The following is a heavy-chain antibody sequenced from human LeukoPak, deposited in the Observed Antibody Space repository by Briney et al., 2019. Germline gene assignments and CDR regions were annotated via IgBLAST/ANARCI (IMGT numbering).Heavy chain of an antibody. CDR3: SRGPLPAAIFRFDP. J-gene: IGHJ5*02. D-gene: IGHD2-2*01. Sequence: ASVKVSCKASGYTFTGYYMHWVRQAPGQGLEWMGWINPNSGDTKYAQKFQGRVTMTRDTSISTAYTELSGLNSDDTAVYYCSRGPLPAAIFRFDPWGQGTLVTVSS. V-gene: IGHV1-2*02. CDR1: GYTFTGYY. CDR2: INPNSGDT.